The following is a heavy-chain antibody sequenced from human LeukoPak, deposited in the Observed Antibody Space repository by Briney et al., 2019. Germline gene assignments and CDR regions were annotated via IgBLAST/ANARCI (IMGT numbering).Heavy chain of an antibody. CDR1: GYIFTTYF. CDR3: ARVGTTGATADN. V-gene: IGHV1-46*01. CDR2: INPRGGST. J-gene: IGHJ4*02. D-gene: IGHD4-11*01. Sequence: ASVKVSCKASGYIFTTYFMHWLGQAPGQGPEWMGIINPRGGSTDYAQKFQDRITMTSDTSTSTVYMELKSLTSEDTAVYFCARVGTTGATADNWGQGTLVTVSS.